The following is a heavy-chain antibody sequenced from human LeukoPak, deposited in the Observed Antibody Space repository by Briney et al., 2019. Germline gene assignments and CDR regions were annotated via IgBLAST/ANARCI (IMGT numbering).Heavy chain of an antibody. CDR2: ISFDGSNK. CDR1: GFTFSSYA. CDR3: AREELGSSLGFDP. J-gene: IGHJ5*02. V-gene: IGHV3-30-3*01. Sequence: GGSLRLSCAASGFTFSSYAMSWVRQAPGKGLEWVAVISFDGSNKYYADSVKGRFTISRDNSKNTLYLQMNSLRAEDTAVYYCAREELGSSLGFDPWGQGTLVTVSS. D-gene: IGHD3-16*01.